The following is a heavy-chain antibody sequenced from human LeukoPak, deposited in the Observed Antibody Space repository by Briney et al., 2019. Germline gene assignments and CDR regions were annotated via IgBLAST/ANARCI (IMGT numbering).Heavy chain of an antibody. CDR3: ARSLGRRGRVDY. V-gene: IGHV1-46*01. J-gene: IGHJ4*02. Sequence: ASVKVSCKASGYTFTSYYMHWVRQAPGQGLEWMGIINPSGGSTSYTQKFQGRVTMTRDTSTSTVYMELSSLRSEDTAVYYCARSLGRRGRVDYWGQGTLVTVSS. CDR2: INPSGGST. CDR1: GYTFTSYY. D-gene: IGHD5-12*01.